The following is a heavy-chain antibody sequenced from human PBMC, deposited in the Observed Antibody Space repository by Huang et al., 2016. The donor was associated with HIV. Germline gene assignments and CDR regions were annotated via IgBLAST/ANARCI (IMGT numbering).Heavy chain of an antibody. V-gene: IGHV2-5*01. CDR2: VYGNDER. CDR1: GFSLSSTGVG. Sequence: QITLKESGPMLVKPTQTLTVTCTFSGFSLSSTGVGVGWIRQPPGKALEWLALVYGNDERRYSPSVKTRLTITKDTSKNQVLLTMTNVDPTDTGTYYCARRFTSGSFDYWGQGTLVTVSS. J-gene: IGHJ4*02. CDR3: ARRFTSGSFDY. D-gene: IGHD3-10*01.